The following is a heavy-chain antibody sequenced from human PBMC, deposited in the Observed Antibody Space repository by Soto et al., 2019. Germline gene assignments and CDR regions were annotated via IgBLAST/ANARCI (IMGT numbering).Heavy chain of an antibody. J-gene: IGHJ6*02. CDR3: ARGASSSWYLQHYYYGMDV. D-gene: IGHD6-13*01. Sequence: GGSLRLSCAASGFTFSSYAMSWVRQAPGKGLEWVSGISGNGGSTSYADSVKGRFTISRDNAKNTLYLQMNRLRAEDTAVYYCARGASSSWYLQHYYYGMDVWGQGTTVTVSS. CDR1: GFTFSSYA. CDR2: ISGNGGST. V-gene: IGHV3-23*01.